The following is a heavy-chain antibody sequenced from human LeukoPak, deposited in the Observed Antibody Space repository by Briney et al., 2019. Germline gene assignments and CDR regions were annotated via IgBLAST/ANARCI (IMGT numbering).Heavy chain of an antibody. Sequence: GGSLRLSCAASGFTFSSYAMSWVRQAPGKGLEWVSAISGSGGSTYYADSVKGRFTISRDNSKNTLYLQMNSLRAEDTAVYYCAKDLVAYCGGDCYWGFDYWGQGTLVTVSS. V-gene: IGHV3-23*01. J-gene: IGHJ4*02. CDR1: GFTFSSYA. D-gene: IGHD2-21*02. CDR3: AKDLVAYCGGDCYWGFDY. CDR2: ISGSGGST.